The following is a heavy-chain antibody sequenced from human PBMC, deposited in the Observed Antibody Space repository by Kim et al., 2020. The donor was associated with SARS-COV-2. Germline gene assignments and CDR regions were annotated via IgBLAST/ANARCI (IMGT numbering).Heavy chain of an antibody. J-gene: IGHJ6*01. CDR3: ARGLYCSSTKCSFGLDV. D-gene: IGHD2-2*01. CDR1: GFIFSTYE. Sequence: GGSLRLSCAASGFIFSTYEINWVHQAPGKGLEWVSYTSTSGATIYSGDSVKGRFTVSRDNARNSVYLQMNSLRDEDTAVYYCARGLYCSSTKCSFGLDV. V-gene: IGHV3-48*03. CDR2: TSTSGATI.